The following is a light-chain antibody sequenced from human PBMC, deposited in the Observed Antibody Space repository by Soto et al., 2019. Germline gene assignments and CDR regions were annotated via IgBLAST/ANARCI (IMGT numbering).Light chain of an antibody. Sequence: QAVVTQPPSASGTPGQRVTISCSGSSSNIGSNTVNWYQQLPGTAPKLLTYSDNQRPSGVPDRFSGSKSGTSASLAISGLQSEDEADYYCAAWDASLSGVVFGGGTKL. V-gene: IGLV1-44*01. CDR3: AAWDASLSGVV. CDR1: SSNIGSNT. CDR2: SDN. J-gene: IGLJ2*01.